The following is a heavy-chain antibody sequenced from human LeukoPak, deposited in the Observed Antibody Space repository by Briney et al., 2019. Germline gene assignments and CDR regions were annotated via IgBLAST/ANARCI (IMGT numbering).Heavy chain of an antibody. D-gene: IGHD2-2*01. J-gene: IGHJ4*02. CDR2: INPSGGST. CDR3: ARDGPTAAPFDY. V-gene: IGHV1-46*01. Sequence: ASVKVSCKASGYRSTSYDMHWVRQAPGQGLEWMGIINPSGGSTSYAKRFQGRVAMTRDTSTTTVYMEVNSLTSEDTAVYFCARDGPTAAPFDYWGQGTLVTVSS. CDR1: GYRSTSYD.